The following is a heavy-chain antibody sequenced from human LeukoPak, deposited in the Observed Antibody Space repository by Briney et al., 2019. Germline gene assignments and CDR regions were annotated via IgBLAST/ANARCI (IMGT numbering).Heavy chain of an antibody. Sequence: GGSLRLSCAASGSTVSSDYMSWVRQAPEEGVGWVSVIYSGGNTYYADSVKGRVTISRDNSKNTLYLQMNSLRAEDTAVYYCAKGQGYDFWSGYPFDYWGQGTLVTVSS. D-gene: IGHD3-3*01. CDR3: AKGQGYDFWSGYPFDY. CDR1: GSTVSSDY. V-gene: IGHV3-53*05. CDR2: IYSGGNT. J-gene: IGHJ4*02.